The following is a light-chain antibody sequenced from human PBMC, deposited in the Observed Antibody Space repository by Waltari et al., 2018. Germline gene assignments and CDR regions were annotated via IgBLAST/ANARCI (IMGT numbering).Light chain of an antibody. CDR2: KAS. V-gene: IGKV1-5*03. Sequence: DILMTQSPPTLSASMGDRVTITCRASRDISNKLAWYQQKAGRAPKLLIYKASSLESGVPARFSGSGSGTEFTLTISTLQPDDFATYYCQEYMDDLWTFGQGTKVEIK. J-gene: IGKJ1*01. CDR1: RDISNK. CDR3: QEYMDDLWT.